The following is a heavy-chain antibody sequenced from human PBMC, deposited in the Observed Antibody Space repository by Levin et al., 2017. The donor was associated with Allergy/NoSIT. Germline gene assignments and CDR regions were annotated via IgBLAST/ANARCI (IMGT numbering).Heavy chain of an antibody. V-gene: IGHV4-59*01. J-gene: IGHJ3*02. D-gene: IGHD5-18*01. Sequence: SETLSLTCTVSDASITSYYWTWIRQPPGKGLEWIAYVYYSGNTNYNPSLKSRLSISVDTSKSQFSLRLTSVTAADTAVYYCARSPGGFTSGLPDYAFDIWGQGTMVTVSS. CDR3: ARSPGGFTSGLPDYAFDI. CDR2: VYYSGNT. CDR1: DASITSYY.